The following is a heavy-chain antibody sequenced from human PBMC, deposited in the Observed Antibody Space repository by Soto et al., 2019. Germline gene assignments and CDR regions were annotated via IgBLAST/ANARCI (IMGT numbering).Heavy chain of an antibody. Sequence: QVQLQQWGAGLLKPSETLSLTCAVYGGSFSGYYWSWIRQPPGKGLEWIGEINHSGSTNYNPSLKSRVTISVDTSKNQFSLKLSSVTAADTAVYYCARALNGYNYYYYGMDVWGQGTTVTVSS. CDR3: ARALNGYNYYYYGMDV. V-gene: IGHV4-34*01. J-gene: IGHJ6*02. CDR1: GGSFSGYY. CDR2: INHSGST. D-gene: IGHD5-12*01.